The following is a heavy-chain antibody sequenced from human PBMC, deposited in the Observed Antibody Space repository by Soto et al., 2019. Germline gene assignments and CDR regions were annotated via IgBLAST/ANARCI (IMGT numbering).Heavy chain of an antibody. Sequence: SVKVSCKASGYTFTSYGISWVRQAPGQGLEWMGLISAYNGNTNYAQKLQGRVTMTTDTSTSTAYMELRSLRSDDTAVYYCARGPPIFGVVIFDYWGQGTLVTVSS. D-gene: IGHD3-3*01. CDR1: GYTFTSYG. J-gene: IGHJ4*02. V-gene: IGHV1-18*04. CDR3: ARGPPIFGVVIFDY. CDR2: ISAYNGNT.